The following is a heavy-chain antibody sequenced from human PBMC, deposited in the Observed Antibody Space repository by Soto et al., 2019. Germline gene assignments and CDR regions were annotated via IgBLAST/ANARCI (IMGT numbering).Heavy chain of an antibody. CDR1: GFTFSSYA. V-gene: IGHV3-23*01. Sequence: GGSLRLSCAASGFTFSSYAMSWVRQAPGKGLEWVSTISGGGGSTYYADSVKGRFTISRDNSKNTLYLQMNSLRAEDTAVYYCAKPSRVTTPLYYYYGMDVWGQGTTVTVSS. CDR2: ISGGGGST. CDR3: AKPSRVTTPLYYYYGMDV. D-gene: IGHD4-17*01. J-gene: IGHJ6*02.